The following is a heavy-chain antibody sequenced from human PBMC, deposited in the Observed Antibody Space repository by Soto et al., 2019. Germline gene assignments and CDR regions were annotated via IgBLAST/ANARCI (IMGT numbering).Heavy chain of an antibody. CDR2: IIPILGIA. Sequence: GASVKVSCKASGGTFSSYTISWVRQAPGQGLEWMGRIIPILGIANYAQKFQGRVTITADKSTSTAYMELSSLRSEDTAVYFCARENVEYYYDSSGYLRFDPWGQGTLVTVSS. CDR1: GGTFSSYT. V-gene: IGHV1-69*04. J-gene: IGHJ5*02. CDR3: ARENVEYYYDSSGYLRFDP. D-gene: IGHD3-22*01.